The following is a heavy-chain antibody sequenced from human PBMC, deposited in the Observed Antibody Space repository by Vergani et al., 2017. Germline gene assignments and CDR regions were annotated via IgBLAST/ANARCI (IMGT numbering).Heavy chain of an antibody. CDR2: IRNKANDYTT. D-gene: IGHD1-1*01. Sequence: EVQVVESGGGLVQPGGSLRLSSAASGFIFSDHYMDWVRQAPGKGLEWVGRIRNKANDYTTQYAASVKGRFTISRDDSKSYLYLQMNSLQTEDTALYYCVRVKGSNWNDHLYDIWGQGTLVTVSS. CDR1: GFIFSDHY. V-gene: IGHV3-72*01. CDR3: VRVKGSNWNDHLYDI. J-gene: IGHJ3*02.